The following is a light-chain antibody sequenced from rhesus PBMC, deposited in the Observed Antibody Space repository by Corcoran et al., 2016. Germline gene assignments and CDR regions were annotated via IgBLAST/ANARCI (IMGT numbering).Light chain of an antibody. Sequence: DIQMTQSPSSLSASVGDRVTITCRASQGISTYLNWYQQKPGKAPKRLIFAASSLESGVPSRFSGSGSGTDFTLTISSLQPEDFATYYCQHGYGILDSFGQGTKVEIK. CDR3: QHGYGILDS. V-gene: IGKV1-43*01. CDR2: AAS. CDR1: QGISTY. J-gene: IGKJ2*01.